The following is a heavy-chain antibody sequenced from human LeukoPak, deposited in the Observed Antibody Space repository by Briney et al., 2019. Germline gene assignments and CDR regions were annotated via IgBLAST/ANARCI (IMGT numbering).Heavy chain of an antibody. D-gene: IGHD3-22*01. Sequence: SETLSLTCTVSGGSISGSYWSWIRQPPGKGLEWIGYIYYSGNTNYNASLKSRVTISVDTSKTQFSLKVTSVTAADTAVYYCATRPARGSGPYYPYFDYWGQGALVTVSS. J-gene: IGHJ4*02. V-gene: IGHV4-59*12. CDR3: ATRPARGSGPYYPYFDY. CDR2: IYYSGNT. CDR1: GGSISGSY.